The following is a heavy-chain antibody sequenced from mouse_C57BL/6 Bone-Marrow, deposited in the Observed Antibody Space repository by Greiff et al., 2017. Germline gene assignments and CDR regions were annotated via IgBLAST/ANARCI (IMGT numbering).Heavy chain of an antibody. J-gene: IGHJ4*01. CDR2: INPSNGGT. Sequence: QVQLQQPGTELVKPGASVKLSCKASGYTFTSYWMHWVKQRPGQGLEWIGNINPSNGGTNSNEKFKSKATLTVDKSSSTAYMQLSSLTSEDSAVYYCARRIFPHYYGSSSYYAMDYWGQGTSVTVSS. D-gene: IGHD1-1*01. V-gene: IGHV1-53*01. CDR1: GYTFTSYW. CDR3: ARRIFPHYYGSSSYYAMDY.